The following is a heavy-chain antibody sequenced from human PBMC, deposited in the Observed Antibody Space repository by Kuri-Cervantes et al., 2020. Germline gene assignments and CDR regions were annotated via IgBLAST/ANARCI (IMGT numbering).Heavy chain of an antibody. CDR2: IYYSGST. J-gene: IGHJ3*02. CDR3: ARRSITMVQGFDI. V-gene: IGHV4-31*01. D-gene: IGHD3-10*01. Sequence: NWVRQHPGKGLEWIGYIYYSGSTYYNPSLKSLVTISVDTSKNQFSLKLSSVTAADTAVYYCARRSITMVQGFDIWGQGTMVTVSS.